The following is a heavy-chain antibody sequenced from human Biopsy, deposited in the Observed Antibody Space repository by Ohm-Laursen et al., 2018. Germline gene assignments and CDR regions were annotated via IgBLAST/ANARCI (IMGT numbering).Heavy chain of an antibody. CDR2: ISFDGSDQ. V-gene: IGHV3-30*18. D-gene: IGHD5/OR15-5a*01. CDR1: RFTFSTYG. CDR3: AKDLSVYYYYGIDA. Sequence: SLRLSCTASRFTFSTYGMHWVRQAPGKGLEWVAVISFDGSDQKYADSVKGRFTISRDNSKNTLYLQVNSLRAEDTAVYYCAKDLSVYYYYGIDAWGQGTTVTVSS. J-gene: IGHJ6*02.